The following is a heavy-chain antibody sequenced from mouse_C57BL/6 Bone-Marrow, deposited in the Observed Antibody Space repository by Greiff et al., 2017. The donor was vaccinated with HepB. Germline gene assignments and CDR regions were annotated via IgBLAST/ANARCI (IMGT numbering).Heavy chain of an antibody. J-gene: IGHJ1*03. CDR1: GFTFSDYG. CDR3: ARKDYSKPNWYFDV. CDR2: ISSGSSTI. V-gene: IGHV5-17*01. D-gene: IGHD2-5*01. Sequence: EVQWVESGGGLVKPGGSLKLSCAASGFTFSDYGMHWVRQAPEKGLEWVAYISSGSSTIYYADTVKGRFTISRDNAKNTLFLQMTSLRSEDTAMYYCARKDYSKPNWYFDVWGTGTTVTVSS.